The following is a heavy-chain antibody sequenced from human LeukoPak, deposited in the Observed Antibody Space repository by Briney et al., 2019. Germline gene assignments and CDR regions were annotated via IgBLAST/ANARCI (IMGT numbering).Heavy chain of an antibody. Sequence: SETLSLTCAVYGGSFSGYYWSWIRQPPGKGLEWIGYIYYSGSTNYNPSLKSRVTISVDTSKNQFSLKLSSVTAADTAVYYCARHVFNWNDVHYFDYWGQGTLVTVSS. V-gene: IGHV4-59*08. J-gene: IGHJ4*02. CDR1: GGSFSGYY. CDR2: IYYSGST. CDR3: ARHVFNWNDVHYFDY. D-gene: IGHD1-20*01.